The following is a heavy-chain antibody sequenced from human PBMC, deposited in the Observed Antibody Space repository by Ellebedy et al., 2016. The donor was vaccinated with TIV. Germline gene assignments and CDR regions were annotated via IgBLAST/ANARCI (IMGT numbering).Heavy chain of an antibody. CDR2: IYYSGNT. Sequence: MPSETLSLTCTVSGGSINSYYWSWIRQPPGKGLEWIGNIYYSGNTNYNPSLKSRVTISVATSKNQFSLKPGSVTAADTAVYDCATQSYYGFWSGYYRGDNDAFDIWGQGTMVTVSS. V-gene: IGHV4-59*08. D-gene: IGHD3-3*01. J-gene: IGHJ3*02. CDR3: ATQSYYGFWSGYYRGDNDAFDI. CDR1: GGSINSYY.